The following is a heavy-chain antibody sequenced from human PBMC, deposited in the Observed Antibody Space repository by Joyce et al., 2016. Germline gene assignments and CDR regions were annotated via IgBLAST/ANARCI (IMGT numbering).Heavy chain of an antibody. D-gene: IGHD6-13*01. CDR3: AREAEAAGFQY. CDR2: RNQDGRER. V-gene: IGHV3-7*03. J-gene: IGHJ4*02. CDR1: GFTFSTSW. Sequence: EVQLVESGGGLVQPGGSLRLSCAALGFTFSTSWMSWVRQAPGKGLEWVANRNQDGRERYYLDSVKGRFTLSRDNAKKSLYLQMNSLRAEDTAVYYCAREAEAAGFQYWGQGILVTVS.